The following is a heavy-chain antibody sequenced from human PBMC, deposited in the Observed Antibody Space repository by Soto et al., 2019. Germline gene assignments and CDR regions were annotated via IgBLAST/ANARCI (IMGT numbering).Heavy chain of an antibody. J-gene: IGHJ3*02. CDR1: GYSFTSYW. V-gene: IGHV5-51*01. CDR3: AGRIVVVPAAMPDAFDI. Sequence: ESLKISCKGSGYSFTSYWIGWVRQMPGKGLEWMGIIYPGDSDTRYSPSFQGQVTISADKSISTAYLQWSSLKASDTAMYYCAGRIVVVPAAMPDAFDIWGQGTMVTVSS. CDR2: IYPGDSDT. D-gene: IGHD2-2*01.